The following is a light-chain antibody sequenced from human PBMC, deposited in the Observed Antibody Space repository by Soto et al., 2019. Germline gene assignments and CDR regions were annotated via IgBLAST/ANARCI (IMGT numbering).Light chain of an antibody. CDR2: EVS. CDR3: SSYTSSSTYV. Sequence: QSALTQPPSASGSPGQSVTISCTGTSSDVGGYNYVSWYQQHPGKAPKLMIYEVSKRPSGVPDRFSGSKSGNTASLTVSGLQVEDEADYHCSSYTSSSTYVFGTGTKLTVL. V-gene: IGLV2-8*01. CDR1: SSDVGGYNY. J-gene: IGLJ1*01.